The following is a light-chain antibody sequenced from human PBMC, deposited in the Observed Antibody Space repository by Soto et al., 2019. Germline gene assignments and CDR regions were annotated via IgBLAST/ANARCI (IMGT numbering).Light chain of an antibody. CDR1: SSDIGGYNY. J-gene: IGLJ1*01. V-gene: IGLV2-14*01. CDR2: DVS. Sequence: QSALTQPASVSGSPGQSTTISCTGTSSDIGGYNYVSWYQQLPGGAPKLIIYDVSDRPSGVSTRFSGSKSGNTDSLTISGLQAEDDGDYYCSSFTSRHTYVFGTGTKVTVL. CDR3: SSFTSRHTYV.